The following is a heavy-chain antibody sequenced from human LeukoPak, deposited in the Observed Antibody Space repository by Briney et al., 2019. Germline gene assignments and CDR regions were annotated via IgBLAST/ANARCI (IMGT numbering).Heavy chain of an antibody. D-gene: IGHD2-15*01. CDR1: GFSFKSYA. Sequence: GGSLRLSCAASGFSFKSYAMSWVRQAPGKGLEWVSAINNDGDSTYSADSVKGRFTVSRDNSKNTLYLQMNSLRAEDAAVYYCAQQVGYCSSGNCYFTYWGQGTLVTVSS. CDR3: AQQVGYCSSGNCYFTY. V-gene: IGHV3-23*01. J-gene: IGHJ1*01. CDR2: INNDGDST.